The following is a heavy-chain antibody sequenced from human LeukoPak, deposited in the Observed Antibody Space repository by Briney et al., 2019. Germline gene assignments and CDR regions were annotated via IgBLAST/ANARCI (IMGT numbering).Heavy chain of an antibody. CDR2: MNEDGSEK. Sequence: AGSLRLSCAPSGLGLSNYWMSWVRQAPGKGLEWVANMNEDGSEKNYVDSVKGRFTISRDNAQDSLYLQMNSLRAEDTAVYYYARDRGYSNFDYWGQGTLLTVSS. CDR1: GLGLSNYW. J-gene: IGHJ4*02. CDR3: ARDRGYSNFDY. V-gene: IGHV3-7*01. D-gene: IGHD4-11*01.